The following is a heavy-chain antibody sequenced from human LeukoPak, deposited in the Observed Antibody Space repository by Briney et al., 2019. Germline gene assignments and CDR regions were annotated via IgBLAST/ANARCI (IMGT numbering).Heavy chain of an antibody. Sequence: ASVKVSCKASGYTFIAYYIHWMRQAPGQGLEWMGWINPNSGATNYAQKFQGRITMTRDTSINTAYMELYRLNSDDTAVYFCARGVLRGSGSFDYWGQGSLVTVSS. CDR1: GYTFIAYY. V-gene: IGHV1-2*02. D-gene: IGHD6-19*01. CDR3: ARGVLRGSGSFDY. CDR2: INPNSGAT. J-gene: IGHJ4*03.